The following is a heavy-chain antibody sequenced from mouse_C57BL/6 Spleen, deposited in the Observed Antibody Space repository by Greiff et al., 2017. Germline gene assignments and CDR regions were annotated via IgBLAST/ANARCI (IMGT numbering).Heavy chain of an antibody. CDR2: IDPSDSET. CDR1: GYTFTSYW. D-gene: IGHD2-1*01. Sequence: QVQLQQPGAELVRPGSSVKLSCKASGYTFTSYWMHWVKQRPIQGLEWIGNIDPSDSETHYNQKFKDKATLTVDKSSSTAYMQLSSLTSEDSAVYYCAREIYYGNPFAYWGQGTLVTVSA. V-gene: IGHV1-52*01. CDR3: AREIYYGNPFAY. J-gene: IGHJ3*01.